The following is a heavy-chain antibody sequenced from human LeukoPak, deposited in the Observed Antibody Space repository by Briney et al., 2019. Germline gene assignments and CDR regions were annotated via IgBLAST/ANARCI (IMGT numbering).Heavy chain of an antibody. D-gene: IGHD6-19*01. Sequence: AGSLRVSCAASGFTFSGYAMSWVRQAPGKGLEWVSAISGSGGSTYYADSVKGRFTISRDNAKNSLYLQMNSLRAEDTAVYYCAREVGGYSSGWYGDYWGQGTLVTVSS. J-gene: IGHJ4*02. CDR3: AREVGGYSSGWYGDY. CDR1: GFTFSGYA. V-gene: IGHV3-23*01. CDR2: ISGSGGST.